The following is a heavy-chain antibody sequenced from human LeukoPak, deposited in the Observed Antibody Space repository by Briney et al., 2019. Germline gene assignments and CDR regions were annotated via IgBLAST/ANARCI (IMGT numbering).Heavy chain of an antibody. CDR3: ARQGYSSSSGY. J-gene: IGHJ4*02. CDR2: IYHSGST. CDR1: GYSISSGYY. D-gene: IGHD6-13*01. V-gene: IGHV4-38-2*01. Sequence: SEXXXXXCAVSGYSISSGYYWGWIRQPPGKGLEWIGSIYHSGSTYYNPSLKSRVTISVDTSKNQFSLKLSSVTAADTAVYYCARQGYSSSSGYWGQGTLVTVSS.